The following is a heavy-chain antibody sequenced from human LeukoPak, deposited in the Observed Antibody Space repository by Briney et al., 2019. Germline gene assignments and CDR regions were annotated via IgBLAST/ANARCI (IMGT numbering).Heavy chain of an antibody. J-gene: IGHJ4*02. CDR2: ISYDGSNK. CDR1: GFTFSSYG. V-gene: IGHV3-30*03. Sequence: PGRSLRLSCAASGFTFSSYGMHWVRQAPGKGLEWVAVISYDGSNKYYADSVKGRFTISRDDSKNTLYLQMNSLRGEDTAVYYCARDVGFRMSDWGQGTLVTASS. CDR3: ARDVGFRMSD. D-gene: IGHD2-15*01.